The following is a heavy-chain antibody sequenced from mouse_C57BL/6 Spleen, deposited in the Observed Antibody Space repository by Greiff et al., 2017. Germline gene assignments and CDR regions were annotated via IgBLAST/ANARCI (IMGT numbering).Heavy chain of an antibody. D-gene: IGHD2-5*01. CDR1: GFNIKDDY. CDR2: IDPENGDT. J-gene: IGHJ3*01. Sequence: EVKLMESGAELVRPGASVKLSCTASGFNIKDDYMHWVKQRPEQGLEWIGWIDPENGDTEYASKFQGKATITADTSSNTAYLQLSSLTSEDTAVYYCTKGYYSNPWFAYWGQGTLVTVSA. V-gene: IGHV14-4*01. CDR3: TKGYYSNPWFAY.